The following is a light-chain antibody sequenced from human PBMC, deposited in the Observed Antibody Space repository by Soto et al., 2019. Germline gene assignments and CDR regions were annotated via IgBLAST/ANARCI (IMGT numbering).Light chain of an antibody. CDR3: SSYTTGSAEV. Sequence: QSMLTQPPSFSGSPGLSIALPCTATSSDVGAYDFVSWYQQHPGKAPKLLIYDVNNRPSGISSRFYGSKSGNTASLTISGLQAEDEAEYYCSSYTTGSAEVFGTGTKVTVL. CDR1: SSDVGAYDF. J-gene: IGLJ1*01. V-gene: IGLV2-14*01. CDR2: DVN.